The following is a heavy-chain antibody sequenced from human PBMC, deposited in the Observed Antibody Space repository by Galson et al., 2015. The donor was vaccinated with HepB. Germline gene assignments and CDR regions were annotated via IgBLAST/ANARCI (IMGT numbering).Heavy chain of an antibody. CDR3: AKHMSIAVTGMRPYDN. CDR1: GFTFSSHA. Sequence: SLRLSCAASGFTFSSHAMSWVRQAPGKGLEWVSSISESGVGTYYADSVKGRFTISRDNSKNTLYLQMNSLRAEDTAIYYCAKHMSIAVTGMRPYDNWGQGTLVTVSS. J-gene: IGHJ4*02. V-gene: IGHV3-23*01. D-gene: IGHD6-19*01. CDR2: ISESGVGT.